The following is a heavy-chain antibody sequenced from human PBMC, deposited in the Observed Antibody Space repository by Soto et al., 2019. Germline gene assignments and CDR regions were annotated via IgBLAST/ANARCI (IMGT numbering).Heavy chain of an antibody. CDR3: ARDKITVLFDY. Sequence: QVQLQQWGAGLLKPSETLSLTCAVYGGSFSGYYWTWIRQPPGTGLEWIGEINHSGSTNYNPSLKSRVTIAVDKSKNQFSLKLTSVTAADTAVYYCARDKITVLFDYWGQGTLVTVYS. V-gene: IGHV4-34*01. CDR2: INHSGST. CDR1: GGSFSGYY. D-gene: IGHD3-10*01. J-gene: IGHJ4*02.